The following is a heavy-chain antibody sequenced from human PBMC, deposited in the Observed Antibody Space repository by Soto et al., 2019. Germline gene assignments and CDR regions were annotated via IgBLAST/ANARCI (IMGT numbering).Heavy chain of an antibody. CDR1: GFTFSDYA. J-gene: IGHJ4*02. D-gene: IGHD3-9*01. V-gene: IGHV3-64*01. CDR2: ISSNGGST. CDR3: ARRGTAYYDILTGPLDY. Sequence: GGSLRLSCAASGFTFSDYAMSWVRQAPGKGLDWVSAISSNGGSTYYANSVKGRFTISRDNSKNTLYLQMGSLRAEDMAVYYCARRGTAYYDILTGPLDYWGRGTLVTVSS.